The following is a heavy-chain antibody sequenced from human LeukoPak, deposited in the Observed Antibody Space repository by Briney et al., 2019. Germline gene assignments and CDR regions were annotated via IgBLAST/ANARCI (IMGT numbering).Heavy chain of an antibody. V-gene: IGHV3-23*01. J-gene: IGHJ4*02. CDR3: AKESGYDFWSGYYN. D-gene: IGHD3-3*01. CDR2: TSGSGGST. Sequence: GGSLRLSCAASGFTFSSYAMSWVRQAPGKGLEWVSATSGSGGSTYYADSVKGRFTISRDNSKNTLYLQMNSLRAEDTAVYYCAKESGYDFWSGYYNWGQGTLVTVSS. CDR1: GFTFSSYA.